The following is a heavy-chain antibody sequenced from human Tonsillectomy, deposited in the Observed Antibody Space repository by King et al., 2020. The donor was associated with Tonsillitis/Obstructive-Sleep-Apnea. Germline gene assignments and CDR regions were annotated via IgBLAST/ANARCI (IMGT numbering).Heavy chain of an antibody. CDR3: ARSVVPAAMSYYYYYYMDV. J-gene: IGHJ6*03. V-gene: IGHV4-34*01. Sequence: VQLQQWGAGLLKPSETLSLTCAVYGGSFSGYYWSWIRQPPGKGLEWIGEINHSGSTNYNPSLKSRVTISVDTSKNQFSLKLSSVTAADTAVYYYARSVVPAAMSYYYYYYMDVWGKGTTVTVSS. CDR2: INHSGST. D-gene: IGHD2-2*01. CDR1: GGSFSGYY.